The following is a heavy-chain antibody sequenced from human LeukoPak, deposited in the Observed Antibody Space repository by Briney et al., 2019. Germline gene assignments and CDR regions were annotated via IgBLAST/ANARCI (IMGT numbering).Heavy chain of an antibody. CDR3: ARGYSWIQLWFFDY. J-gene: IGHJ4*02. D-gene: IGHD5-18*01. V-gene: IGHV3-33*01. Sequence: GGSLRLSCAASGFTFSSYGMHWVRQAPGKGLEWVAVIWYDGSNKYYEDSVKGRFTISRDNSKNTLYLQMNSLRAEDTAVYYCARGYSWIQLWFFDYWGQGTLVTVSS. CDR1: GFTFSSYG. CDR2: IWYDGSNK.